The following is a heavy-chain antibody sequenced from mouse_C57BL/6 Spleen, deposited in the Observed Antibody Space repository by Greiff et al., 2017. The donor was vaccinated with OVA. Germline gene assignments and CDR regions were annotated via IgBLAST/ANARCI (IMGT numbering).Heavy chain of an antibody. CDR1: GFSLTSYG. D-gene: IGHD2-1*01. V-gene: IGHV2-2*01. CDR3: ARSGNYAGWYFDV. CDR2: IWSGGST. J-gene: IGHJ1*03. Sequence: VQVVESGPGLVQPSQSLSITCTVSGFSLTSYGVHWVRQSPGKGLAWLGVIWSGGSTDYNAAFISRLSISKDNSKSQVFFKMNSLQADDTAIYYCARSGNYAGWYFDVWGTGTTVTVSS.